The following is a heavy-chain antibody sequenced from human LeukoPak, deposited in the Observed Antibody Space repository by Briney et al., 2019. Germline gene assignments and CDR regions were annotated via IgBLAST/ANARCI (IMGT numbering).Heavy chain of an antibody. Sequence: GGSLRLSCAASGFTVSSNYMSWVRQAPGKGLEWVSVIYSGGSTYYADSVKGRFTISRDNSRNTLYLQMNSLRAEDTAVYFCARRDVLTGSTWFDPWGQGTLVVVSS. D-gene: IGHD3-9*01. CDR1: GFTVSSNY. CDR3: ARRDVLTGSTWFDP. J-gene: IGHJ5*02. V-gene: IGHV3-53*01. CDR2: IYSGGST.